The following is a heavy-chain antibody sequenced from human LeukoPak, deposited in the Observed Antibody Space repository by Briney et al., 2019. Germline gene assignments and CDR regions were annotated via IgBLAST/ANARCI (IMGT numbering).Heavy chain of an antibody. Sequence: ASVKVSCKASGGTFSSYAISWVRQAPGQGLEWMGWISAYNGNTNYAQKLQGRVTMTRDMSTSTVYMELSSLRSEDTAVYYCARDLSWAFDIWGQGTMVTVSS. V-gene: IGHV1-18*01. CDR1: GGTFSSYA. J-gene: IGHJ3*02. CDR3: ARDLSWAFDI. CDR2: ISAYNGNT. D-gene: IGHD3-16*02.